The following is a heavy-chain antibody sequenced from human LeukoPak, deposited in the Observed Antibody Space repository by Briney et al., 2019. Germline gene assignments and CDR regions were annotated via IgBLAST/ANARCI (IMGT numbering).Heavy chain of an antibody. D-gene: IGHD3-10*01. CDR1: GGSISSGGYS. CDR3: ARGSITMVRAERPYYYDMDV. CDR2: IYHSGST. J-gene: IGHJ6*02. Sequence: SQTLSLTCAVSGGSISSGGYSWSWIRQPPGKGLEWIGYIYHSGSTYYNPSLKSRVTISVDRSKNQFSLKLSSVTAADTAVYYCARGSITMVRAERPYYYDMDVWGQGTTVTVSS. V-gene: IGHV4-30-2*01.